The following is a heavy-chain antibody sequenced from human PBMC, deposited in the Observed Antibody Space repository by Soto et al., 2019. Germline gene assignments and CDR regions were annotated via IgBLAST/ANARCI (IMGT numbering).Heavy chain of an antibody. J-gene: IGHJ6*02. D-gene: IGHD3-10*01. CDR3: AHSHYPNYYCGMDV. CDR2: IYWDDDK. Sequence: QITLKESGPTLVKPTQTLTLTCTFSGFSLSTSGVGVGWIRQPPGKALEWLALIYWDDDKRYSPSLKSRLTITKDTSKNQVVLTMTTMDPVDTATYYCAHSHYPNYYCGMDVWGQGTTVTVSS. V-gene: IGHV2-5*02. CDR1: GFSLSTSGVG.